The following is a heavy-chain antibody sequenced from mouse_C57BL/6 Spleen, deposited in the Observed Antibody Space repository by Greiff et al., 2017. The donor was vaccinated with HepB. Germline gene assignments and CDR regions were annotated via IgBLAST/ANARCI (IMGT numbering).Heavy chain of an antibody. CDR3: ARELTGTYYFDY. J-gene: IGHJ2*01. D-gene: IGHD4-1*01. V-gene: IGHV3-6*01. CDR2: ISYDGSN. CDR1: GYSITSGHY. Sequence: EVQLQQSGPGLVKPSQSLSLTCSVTGYSITSGHYWNWIRQFPGNKLEWMGYISYDGSNNYNPSLKNRISITRDTSKNQFFLKLNSVTTEDTATYYCARELTGTYYFDYWGQGTTLTVSS.